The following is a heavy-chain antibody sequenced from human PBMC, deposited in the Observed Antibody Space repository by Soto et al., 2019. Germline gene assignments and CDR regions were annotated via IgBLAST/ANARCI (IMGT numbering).Heavy chain of an antibody. CDR2: TSGYSDNT. D-gene: IGHD2-8*02. V-gene: IGHV1-18*01. CDR3: ARLIRRSNAWWFFDF. J-gene: IGHJ4*02. Sequence: QVRLVQSGAEVKKPGASVKVSCKASGYTFTSYGFGWVRQAPGQGLEWMGWTSGYSDNTNYAQKFQGRVTMPTDASTSTAYMELRSLRSDDTAVYYCARLIRRSNAWWFFDFWGQGTLVTVSS. CDR1: GYTFTSYG.